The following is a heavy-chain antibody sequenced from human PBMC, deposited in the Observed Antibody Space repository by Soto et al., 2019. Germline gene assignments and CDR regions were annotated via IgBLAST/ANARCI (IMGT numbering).Heavy chain of an antibody. J-gene: IGHJ4*01. CDR3: ARTPCCRSRSYWGRWDY. D-gene: IGHD3-16*01. Sequence: GASGKPSCKAPVYTNTGTYMHWLRQAPGQGKEWMGWINPNSGGTNYAQNFQGWVTMTRDTSISTAYMELSRLRSDDTAVYYCARTPCCRSRSYWGRWDYWG. CDR2: INPNSGGT. CDR1: VYTNTGTY. V-gene: IGHV1-2*04.